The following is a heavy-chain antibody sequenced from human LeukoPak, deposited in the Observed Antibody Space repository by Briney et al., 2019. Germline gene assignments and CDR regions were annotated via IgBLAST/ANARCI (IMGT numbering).Heavy chain of an antibody. CDR2: INPNSGGT. D-gene: IGHD1-1*01. V-gene: IGHV1-2*02. Sequence: ASGKVSCKASGYTFTGYYMHWVRQAPGQGLEWMGWINPNSGGTNYAQKFQGRVTMTRDTSISTAYMELSRLRSDDTAVYYCAREKPASVTTDAFDIWGQGTMVTVSS. CDR1: GYTFTGYY. J-gene: IGHJ3*02. CDR3: AREKPASVTTDAFDI.